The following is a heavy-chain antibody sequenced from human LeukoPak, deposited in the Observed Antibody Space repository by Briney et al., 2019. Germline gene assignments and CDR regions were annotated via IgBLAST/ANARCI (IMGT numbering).Heavy chain of an antibody. Sequence: PSETLSLTWTVSGGSISSGGYYWSWIRQHPGKGLEWIGYIYYSGSTYYNPSLKSRVTISVDTSKNQFSLKLSSVTAADTAVYYCARGATKMTTVTPRPYYYMDVWGKGTTVTVSS. J-gene: IGHJ6*03. D-gene: IGHD4-11*01. CDR1: GGSISSGGYY. CDR3: ARGATKMTTVTPRPYYYMDV. CDR2: IYYSGST. V-gene: IGHV4-31*02.